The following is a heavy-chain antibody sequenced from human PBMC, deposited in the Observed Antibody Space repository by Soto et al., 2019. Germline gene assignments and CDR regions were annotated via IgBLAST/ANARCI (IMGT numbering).Heavy chain of an antibody. D-gene: IGHD5-18*01. J-gene: IGHJ4*02. CDR2: ISYDGSNK. V-gene: IGHV3-30-3*01. Sequence: PGGSLRLSCAASGFTFSSYAMHWVRQAPGKGLEWVAVISYDGSNKYYADSVKGRFTISRDNSKNTLYLQMNSLRAEDTAVYYCARGGRLDTAMDLPIDYWGQGTLVTVSS. CDR3: ARGGRLDTAMDLPIDY. CDR1: GFTFSSYA.